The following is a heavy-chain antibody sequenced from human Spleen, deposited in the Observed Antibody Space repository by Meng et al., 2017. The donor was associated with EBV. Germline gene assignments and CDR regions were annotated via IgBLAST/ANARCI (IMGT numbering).Heavy chain of an antibody. J-gene: IGHJ4*02. CDR3: ARDKNGRYYFDF. D-gene: IGHD2-8*01. V-gene: IGHV4-39*07. CDR1: GGPISSSIYS. Sequence: QKVVHGLGEPLETLSVSVNVPGGPISSSIYSWGWFRQPTGKGLEGFGIIYHSGSTYYNASLKSRVTILVDTSKNQFSLKLSYVTAADTAVYYCARDKNGRYYFDFWGQGTLVTVSS. CDR2: IYHSGST.